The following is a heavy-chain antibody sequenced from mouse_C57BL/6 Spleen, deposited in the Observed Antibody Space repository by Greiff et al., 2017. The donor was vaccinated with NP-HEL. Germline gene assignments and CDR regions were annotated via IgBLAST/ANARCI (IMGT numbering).Heavy chain of an antibody. CDR2: ISSGSSTI. CDR1: GFTFSDYG. D-gene: IGHD1-1*01. Sequence: EVMLVESGGGLVKPGGSLKLSCAASGFTFSDYGMHWVRQAPEKGLEWVAYISSGSSTIYYADTVKGRFTISRDNAKNTLFLQMTSLRSEDTAMYYCAYYYGSSHSSMDYWGQGTSVTVSS. CDR3: AYYYGSSHSSMDY. V-gene: IGHV5-17*01. J-gene: IGHJ4*01.